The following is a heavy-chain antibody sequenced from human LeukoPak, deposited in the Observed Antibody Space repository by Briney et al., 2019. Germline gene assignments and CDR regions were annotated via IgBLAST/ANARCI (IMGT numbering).Heavy chain of an antibody. Sequence: ASVKVSCKASGYTFTGYYMHWVRQAPGQGLEWMGWINPNSGGTNYAQKFQGRVTMTRDTSISTAYMELSRLRSDDTAVYYCARGYPGTWAKTQTLDYWGQGTLVTVSS. J-gene: IGHJ4*02. D-gene: IGHD3-10*01. CDR2: INPNSGGT. CDR1: GYTFTGYY. V-gene: IGHV1-2*02. CDR3: ARGYPGTWAKTQTLDY.